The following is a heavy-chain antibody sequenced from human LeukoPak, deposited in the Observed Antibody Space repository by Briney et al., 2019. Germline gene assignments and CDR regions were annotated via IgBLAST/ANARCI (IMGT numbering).Heavy chain of an antibody. J-gene: IGHJ4*02. CDR3: ARDSYDFLTGRYSGSGGDY. Sequence: ASVKVSCKTSGYIFSSYGINWVRQAPGQGLEWVGWISAYNGDTKYAQKLQGRVTMTTDTSTRTVYMEQRTLRSDDTAVYYCARDSYDFLTGRYSGSGGDYWGQGTLVTVSS. CDR2: ISAYNGDT. CDR1: GYIFSSYG. V-gene: IGHV1-18*01. D-gene: IGHD3-9*01.